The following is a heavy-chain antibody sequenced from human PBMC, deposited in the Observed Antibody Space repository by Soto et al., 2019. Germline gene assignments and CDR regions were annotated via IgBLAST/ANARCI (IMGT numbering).Heavy chain of an antibody. J-gene: IGHJ4*02. CDR3: AKARATYYYDSSGYSDFDY. CDR1: GFTFSSYA. V-gene: IGHV3-23*01. Sequence: GGSLRLSCAGSGFTFSSYAMSWVRQAPGKGLEWVSAISGSGGSTYYADSVKGRFTISRDNSKNTLYLQMNSLRAEDTAVYYCAKARATYYYDSSGYSDFDYWGQGTLVTVSS. D-gene: IGHD3-22*01. CDR2: ISGSGGST.